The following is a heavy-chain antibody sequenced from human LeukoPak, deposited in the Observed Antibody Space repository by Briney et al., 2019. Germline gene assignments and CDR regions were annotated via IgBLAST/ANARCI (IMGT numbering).Heavy chain of an antibody. V-gene: IGHV4-30-4*01. Sequence: SQTLSLTCTVSGGSISSGDYYWSWIRQPPGKGLEWIGYIYYSGSTYYNPSLKSRVTISVDTSKNQYSLKLSSVTAADTAVYYCARAAEVRYFDWLSPFDYWGQGTLVTVSS. CDR2: IYYSGST. CDR3: ARAAEVRYFDWLSPFDY. J-gene: IGHJ4*02. CDR1: GGSISSGDYY. D-gene: IGHD3-9*01.